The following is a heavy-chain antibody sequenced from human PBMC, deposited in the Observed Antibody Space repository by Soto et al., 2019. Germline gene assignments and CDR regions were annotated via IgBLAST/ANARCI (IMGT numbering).Heavy chain of an antibody. D-gene: IGHD1-7*01. V-gene: IGHV4-34*01. J-gene: IGHJ6*02. CDR2: INHSGST. CDR3: ARAQSPRTGTTVSMLYYYYYGMDV. Sequence: NPSETLSLTCTVSGGSFSGYYWSWIRQPPGKGLEWIGEINHSGSTNYNPFLKSRVTISVDTSKNQFSLKLSSVTAADTAVYYCARAQSPRTGTTVSMLYYYYYGMDVWGQGTTVTVSS. CDR1: GGSFSGYY.